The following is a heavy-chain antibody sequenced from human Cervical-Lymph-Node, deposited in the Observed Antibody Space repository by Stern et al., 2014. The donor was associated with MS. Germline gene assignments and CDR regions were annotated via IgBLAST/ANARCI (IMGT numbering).Heavy chain of an antibody. Sequence: VQLVESGPGLVKPSETLSLTCTVSGGSVRSSNYYWSWIRQPPGKGLEWIGYIYYSGSNNYNSSLNSRVTISVDTSRNQFSLKVSSVTAADTAVYYCVRDSNYGMDVWGQGTTVTVSS. J-gene: IGHJ6*02. D-gene: IGHD2-2*01. CDR3: VRDSNYGMDV. CDR2: IYYSGSN. CDR1: GGSVRSSNYY. V-gene: IGHV4-61*01.